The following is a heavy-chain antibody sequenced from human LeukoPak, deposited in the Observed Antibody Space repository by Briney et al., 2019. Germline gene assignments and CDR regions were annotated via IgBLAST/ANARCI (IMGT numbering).Heavy chain of an antibody. Sequence: GGSVKVSCKASGYTFTGYYMHWVRQAPGQGLEWMGWINPNSGGTNYAQKFQGRVTMTRDTSISTAYMELSRLRSDDTAVYYCARGDYDYWSGHFLSWDYWGQGTLVTVSS. V-gene: IGHV1-2*02. CDR1: GYTFTGYY. J-gene: IGHJ4*02. CDR2: INPNSGGT. D-gene: IGHD3-3*01. CDR3: ARGDYDYWSGHFLSWDY.